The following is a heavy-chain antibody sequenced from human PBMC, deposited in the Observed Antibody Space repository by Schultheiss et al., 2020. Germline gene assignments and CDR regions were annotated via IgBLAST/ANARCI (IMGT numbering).Heavy chain of an antibody. CDR1: GFTFSSYG. CDR3: ARGGLYYFDY. V-gene: IGHV3-33*01. Sequence: GESLKISCAASGFTFSSYGMHWVRQAPGKGLEWVAVIWYDGSNKYYADSVKGRFTISRDNSKNTLYLQMNSLRAEDTAVYYCARGGLYYFDYWGQGTLVTVSS. CDR2: IWYDGSNK. D-gene: IGHD3-16*01. J-gene: IGHJ4*02.